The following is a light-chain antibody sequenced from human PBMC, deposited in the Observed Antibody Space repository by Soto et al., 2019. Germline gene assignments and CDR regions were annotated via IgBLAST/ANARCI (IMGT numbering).Light chain of an antibody. Sequence: QAVVTQPPSVSGAPGQRVTISCTGTRSNIGAGFDVHWYQQLPGTAPKLLIYDNNNRPSGVPDRFSGSKSGTSASLAITGLQAEDEADYDYQSYDGSLSGTEVFGGGTKLTVL. CDR2: DNN. J-gene: IGLJ3*02. CDR1: RSNIGAGFD. CDR3: QSYDGSLSGTEV. V-gene: IGLV1-40*01.